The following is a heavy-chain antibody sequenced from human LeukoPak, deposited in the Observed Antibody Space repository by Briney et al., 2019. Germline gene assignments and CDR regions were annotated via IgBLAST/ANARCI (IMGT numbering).Heavy chain of an antibody. CDR3: ARGSGYAGSDI. CDR2: INNDGSST. J-gene: IGHJ3*02. Sequence: GGSLRLSCAASGFTFSTYWMHWVRQAPGKGLVWVSRINNDGSSTSYADSVKGRSTISRDNAKNTLYLEMNSLTAEDTAVYYCARGSGYAGSDIWGQGTMVTVSS. CDR1: GFTFSTYW. D-gene: IGHD5-12*01. V-gene: IGHV3-74*01.